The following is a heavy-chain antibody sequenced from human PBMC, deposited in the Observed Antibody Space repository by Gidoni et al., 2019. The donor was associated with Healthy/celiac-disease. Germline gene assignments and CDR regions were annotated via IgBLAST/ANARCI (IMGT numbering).Heavy chain of an antibody. CDR3: ARDRDEDYSNYGFLGDMDV. Sequence: QVQLVQSGAEVKKPGASVKVSCKASGYTFTSYSMHWVRQAPGQGLEWMGIINPRGGSTSYAQKFQGRVTMTRDTSTSTVYMELSSLRSEDTAVYYCARDRDEDYSNYGFLGDMDVWGKGTTVTVSS. V-gene: IGHV1-46*01. CDR1: GYTFTSYS. CDR2: INPRGGST. J-gene: IGHJ6*03. D-gene: IGHD4-4*01.